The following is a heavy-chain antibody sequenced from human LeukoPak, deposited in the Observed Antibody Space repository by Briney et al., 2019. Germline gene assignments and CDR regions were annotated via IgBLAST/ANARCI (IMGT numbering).Heavy chain of an antibody. D-gene: IGHD6-25*01. Sequence: SDTLSLTCAVSGGSISSFSYYWGWIRQPPGKGLEWIGSIYYSGSTYYDASLKSRVTISVDTSKNQFSLKLRSVTAADTAVYYCARLEWGSRGSGSFDSWGQGILVTVSS. CDR2: IYYSGST. V-gene: IGHV4-39*01. CDR1: GGSISSFSYY. CDR3: ARLEWGSRGSGSFDS. J-gene: IGHJ4*02.